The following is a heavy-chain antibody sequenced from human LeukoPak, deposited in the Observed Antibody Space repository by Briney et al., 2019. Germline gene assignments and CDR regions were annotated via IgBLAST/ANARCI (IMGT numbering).Heavy chain of an antibody. D-gene: IGHD6-19*01. CDR3: ARGTLYSGWSYYFDY. Sequence: PSETLSLTCSASGGSISLSYYYWGWIRQPPGKALEWIGSVYYSGTTSYNPSLKSRVTISVDMSKNHFSLRLSSVTAADTAMYYCARGTLYSGWSYYFDYWDQGSQVTVSS. J-gene: IGHJ4*02. CDR1: GGSISLSYYY. V-gene: IGHV4-39*07. CDR2: VYYSGTT.